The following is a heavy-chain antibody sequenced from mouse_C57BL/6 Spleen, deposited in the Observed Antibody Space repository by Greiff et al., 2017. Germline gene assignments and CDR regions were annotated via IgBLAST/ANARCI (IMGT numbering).Heavy chain of an antibody. CDR1: GFTFSSYA. CDR3: VRENGEAY. Sequence: EVQLQESGGGLVKPGGSLKLSCAASGFTFSSYAMSWVRQTPEKRLEWVATISDGGSYTYYPDNVKGRFTISRDNAKNNLYLQMSHLKSEDTAMYYCVRENGEAYWGQGTLVTVSA. CDR2: ISDGGSYT. J-gene: IGHJ3*01. V-gene: IGHV5-4*01.